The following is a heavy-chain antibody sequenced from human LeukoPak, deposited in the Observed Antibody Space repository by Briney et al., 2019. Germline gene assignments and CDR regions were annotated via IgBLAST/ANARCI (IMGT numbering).Heavy chain of an antibody. Sequence: GGSLRLSCAASGFTFGSYAMSWVRQAPGKGLEWVSVLTGRSDNTYYADSVKGRFTISRDNSQRTLYLQMNSLGAEDTALYYCAKPRGLTIVGAHFDYWGQGTLVTVSS. CDR1: GFTFGSYA. V-gene: IGHV3-23*01. CDR2: LTGRSDNT. J-gene: IGHJ4*02. D-gene: IGHD1-26*01. CDR3: AKPRGLTIVGAHFDY.